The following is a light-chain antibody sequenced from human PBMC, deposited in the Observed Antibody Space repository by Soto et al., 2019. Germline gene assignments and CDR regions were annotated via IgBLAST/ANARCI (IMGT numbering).Light chain of an antibody. V-gene: IGKV1-8*01. CDR1: QGISSY. J-gene: IGKJ5*01. CDR2: AAS. Sequence: AIRRTQSPSSLSASTGDRVTITCRASQGISSYLAWYQQKPGKAPKLLIYAASALQSGVPSRFSGSGSGTDFTLTISCLQSEDLATYYCQQYYSYPITFGQGTRLEIK. CDR3: QQYYSYPIT.